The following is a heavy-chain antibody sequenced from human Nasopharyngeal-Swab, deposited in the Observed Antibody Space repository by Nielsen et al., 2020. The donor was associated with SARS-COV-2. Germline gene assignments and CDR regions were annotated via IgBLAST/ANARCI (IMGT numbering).Heavy chain of an antibody. CDR3: ARGLWFDP. V-gene: IGHV4-4*02. CDR1: GGSISSRNW. CDR2: IYHSGST. Sequence: SETLSLTCAVSGGSISSRNWWSWVRQPPGKGLEWIGEIYHSGSTNYNPSLKSRATISVDKYTNPFSMKLSSVTAADTAVYYCARGLWFDPWGQGTLVTVSS. J-gene: IGHJ5*02.